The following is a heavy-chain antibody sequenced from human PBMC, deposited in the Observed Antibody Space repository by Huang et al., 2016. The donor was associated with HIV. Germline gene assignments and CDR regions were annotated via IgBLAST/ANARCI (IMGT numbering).Heavy chain of an antibody. Sequence: QVQLQQWGAGLLKPSETLSLTCAVYGGSFSGYSWNWIRQSPGKGLEWIGQINHSGSTDYNPSLKSRVTISRDTYKNQFSLKLNSVTAADTAIYYCAREVMITFGGPFDPWGHGNLVTVSS. V-gene: IGHV4-34*01. J-gene: IGHJ5*02. CDR3: AREVMITFGGPFDP. CDR1: GGSFSGYS. D-gene: IGHD3-16*01. CDR2: INHSGST.